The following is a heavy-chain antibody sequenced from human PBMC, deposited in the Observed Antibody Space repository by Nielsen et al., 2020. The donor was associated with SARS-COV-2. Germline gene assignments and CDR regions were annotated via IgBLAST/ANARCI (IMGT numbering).Heavy chain of an antibody. D-gene: IGHD2-2*03. J-gene: IGHJ6*03. CDR3: ARDGYCSSTSCYSEYSYYMDV. Sequence: WVRQAPGQGLEWMGWISAYNGNTNYAQKLQGRVTMTTDTSTSTVYMELSSLRSEDTAVYYCARDGYCSSTSCYSEYSYYMDVWGKGTTVTVS. V-gene: IGHV1-18*01. CDR2: ISAYNGNT.